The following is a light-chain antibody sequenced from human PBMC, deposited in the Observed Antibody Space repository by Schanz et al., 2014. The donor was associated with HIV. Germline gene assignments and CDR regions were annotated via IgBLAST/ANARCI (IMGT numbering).Light chain of an antibody. CDR3: QQYNARSYT. CDR2: TAS. J-gene: IGKJ2*01. Sequence: DIQMTQSPSSLSASVGARVTITCRASQGINSWLSWYQQKPGEAPKLLIYTASSLQSGVPSRFSGSGFGTEFTLVISSLQPEDFATYYCQQYNARSYTFGQGTKLEIE. V-gene: IGKV1D-16*01. CDR1: QGINSW.